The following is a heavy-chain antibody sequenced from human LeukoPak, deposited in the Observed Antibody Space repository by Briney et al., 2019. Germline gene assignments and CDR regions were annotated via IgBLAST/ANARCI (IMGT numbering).Heavy chain of an antibody. Sequence: SETLSLTCTVSGGSISSYYWSLIRLPPGKGLEWIGHIYDSGSTNYNPSLKSRVTISVDTSKNQFSLKLSSVTAADTAVYYCARHPDPYYYDSSGSRSFFDYWGQGTLVTVSS. CDR3: ARHPDPYYYDSSGSRSFFDY. J-gene: IGHJ4*02. D-gene: IGHD3-22*01. CDR2: IYDSGST. CDR1: GGSISSYY. V-gene: IGHV4-59*08.